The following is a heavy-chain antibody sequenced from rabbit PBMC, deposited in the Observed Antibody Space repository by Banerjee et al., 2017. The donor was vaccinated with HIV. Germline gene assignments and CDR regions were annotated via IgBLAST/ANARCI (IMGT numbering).Heavy chain of an antibody. J-gene: IGHJ4*01. CDR2: IDTNSGST. V-gene: IGHV1S40*01. D-gene: IGHD7-1*01. CDR1: GIDFSNYG. Sequence: QSLEESGGDLVKPGASLTLTCTASGIDFSNYGISWVRQAPGKGLEWIACIDTNSGSTYYASWAKGRFTISKTSSTTVTLQMTSLTAADTATYFCARGDGAYAGYDGLWGPGTLVTVS. CDR3: ARGDGAYAGYDGL.